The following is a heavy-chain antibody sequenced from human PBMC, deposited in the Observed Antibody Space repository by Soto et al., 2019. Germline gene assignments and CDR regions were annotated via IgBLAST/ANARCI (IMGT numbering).Heavy chain of an antibody. CDR3: AKLRYFYWSSYNWFDY. J-gene: IGHJ5*01. CDR1: GFTFSSYA. V-gene: IGHV3-23*01. CDR2: ISGSGATT. D-gene: IGHD3-9*01. Sequence: GSLRLSCAASGFTFSSYAMSWVRQAPGKGLEWVSGISGSGATTSYADSVKGRFTVSRDNSKNTLYLQMNSLRVEDTAVYYCAKLRYFYWSSYNWFDYWGHGTPV.